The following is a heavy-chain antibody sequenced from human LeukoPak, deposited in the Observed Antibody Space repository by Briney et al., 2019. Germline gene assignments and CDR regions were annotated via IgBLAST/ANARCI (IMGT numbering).Heavy chain of an antibody. V-gene: IGHV4-39*07. J-gene: IGHJ4*02. Sequence: SETLSLTCTVSGGSISSSSHYWGWIRQPPGKGLEWIGSIYYSGSTYYNPSLKSRVTISVDTSKNQFSLKLSSVTAADTAVYYCARSTDSSSWYYFDYWGQGTPVTVSS. CDR2: IYYSGST. CDR3: ARSTDSSSWYYFDY. CDR1: GGSISSSSHY. D-gene: IGHD6-13*01.